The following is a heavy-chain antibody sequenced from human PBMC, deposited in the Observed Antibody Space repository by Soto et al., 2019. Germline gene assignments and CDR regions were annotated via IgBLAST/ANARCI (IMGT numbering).Heavy chain of an antibody. J-gene: IGHJ5*02. CDR2: IYYSGST. CDR3: ARLDYGDYGWFDP. D-gene: IGHD4-17*01. Sequence: SSETLSLTCTVSGGCISSYYWSWIRQPPGKGLEWIGYIYYSGSTNYNPSLKSRVTISVDTSKNQFSLKLSSVTAADTAVYYCARLDYGDYGWFDPWGQGTLVTVSS. CDR1: GGCISSYY. V-gene: IGHV4-59*01.